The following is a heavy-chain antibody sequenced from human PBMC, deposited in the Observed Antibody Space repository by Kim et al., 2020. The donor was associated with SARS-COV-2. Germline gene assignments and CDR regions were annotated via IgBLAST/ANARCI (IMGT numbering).Heavy chain of an antibody. Sequence: SETLSLTCTVSGGSISSSHDYWGWIRQPPGKGLEWIGTIYYSWSTYYNPSLKSRLTISVDTSKNQFSLDLSSVTAADTAVYFCARHARVSTEYFDYWGQGTLVTVSS. CDR1: GGSISSSHDY. V-gene: IGHV4-39*01. J-gene: IGHJ4*02. CDR3: ARHARVSTEYFDY. CDR2: IYYSWST.